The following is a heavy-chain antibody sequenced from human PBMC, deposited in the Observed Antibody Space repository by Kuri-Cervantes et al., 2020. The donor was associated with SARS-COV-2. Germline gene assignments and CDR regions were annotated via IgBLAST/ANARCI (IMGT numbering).Heavy chain of an antibody. CDR1: GFTFSIYS. Sequence: GGSLRLSCRASGFTFSIYSMNWVRQAPGKGLEWVPYITGGSNIIYYADSVKGRFTISRDNAKNSLYLQMNSLRAEDTAVYYCAREPGGTFDYWGQGTLVTVSS. V-gene: IGHV3-48*04. CDR2: ITGGSNII. CDR3: AREPGGTFDY. J-gene: IGHJ4*02. D-gene: IGHD3-16*01.